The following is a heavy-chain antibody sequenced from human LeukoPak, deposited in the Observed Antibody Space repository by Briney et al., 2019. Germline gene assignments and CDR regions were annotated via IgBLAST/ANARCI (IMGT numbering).Heavy chain of an antibody. D-gene: IGHD5-18*01. CDR3: ASVDTAMVVDY. J-gene: IGHJ4*02. CDR2: IYYSGST. Sequence: PSETLSLTCTVSGGSISSGGYYWSWIRQHPGKGLECIGYIYYSGSTYYNPSLKSRVTISVDTSKNQFSLKLSSVTAADTAVYYCASVDTAMVVDYWGQGTLVTVSS. CDR1: GGSISSGGYY. V-gene: IGHV4-31*03.